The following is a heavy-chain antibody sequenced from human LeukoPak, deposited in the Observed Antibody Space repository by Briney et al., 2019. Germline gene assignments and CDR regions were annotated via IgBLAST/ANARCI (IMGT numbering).Heavy chain of an antibody. J-gene: IGHJ4*02. CDR1: GYSISSEYY. D-gene: IGHD1-20*01. CDR3: ARSYNWNDLTIDY. CDR2: IYHSGST. V-gene: IGHV4-38-2*02. Sequence: PSETLSLTCTVSGYSISSEYYWGWIRQPPGKGLEWIGSIYHSGSTYYNPSLKSRVTISIDTSKNQFSLKLSSVTAADTAVYYCARSYNWNDLTIDYWGQGTLVTVSS.